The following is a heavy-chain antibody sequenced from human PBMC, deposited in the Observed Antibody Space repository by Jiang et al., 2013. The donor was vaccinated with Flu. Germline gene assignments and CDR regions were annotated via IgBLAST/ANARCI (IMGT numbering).Heavy chain of an antibody. J-gene: IGHJ5*02. CDR2: IIPIFGTA. CDR3: ARVKIGLQLVAWFDP. D-gene: IGHD6-6*01. CDR1: GGTFSSYA. Sequence: GSSVKVSCKASGGTFSSYAISWVRQAPGQGLEWMGGIIPIFGTANNAQKFQGRVTITADESTSTAYMELSSLRSEDTAVYYCARVKIGLQLVAWFDPWGQGTLVTVSS. V-gene: IGHV1-69*01.